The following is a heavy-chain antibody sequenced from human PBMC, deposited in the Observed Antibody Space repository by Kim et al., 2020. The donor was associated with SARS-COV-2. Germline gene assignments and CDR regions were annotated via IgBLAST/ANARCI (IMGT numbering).Heavy chain of an antibody. J-gene: IGHJ4*02. V-gene: IGHV4-39*01. D-gene: IGHD4-4*01. Sequence: YYNPALKSRVSISVDTSKNQFSLKLRSVTAADTAVYYCARHYSMGGYFDYWGQGTLVTVSS. CDR3: ARHYSMGGYFDY.